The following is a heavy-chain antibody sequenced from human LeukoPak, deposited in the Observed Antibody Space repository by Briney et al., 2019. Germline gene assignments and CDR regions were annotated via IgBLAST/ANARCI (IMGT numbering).Heavy chain of an antibody. J-gene: IGHJ3*02. CDR3: ARGSTRRSAFDI. V-gene: IGHV3-53*01. CDR2: IYSGGST. D-gene: IGHD6-13*01. Sequence: PGRSLRLSCTTSGFTFGDYAMSWVRQAPGKGLEWVSVIYSGGSTYYAESVKGRFTISRDNSKNTLYLQMNSLRAEDKAVYYCARGSTRRSAFDIWGQGTMVTVAS. CDR1: GFTFGDYA.